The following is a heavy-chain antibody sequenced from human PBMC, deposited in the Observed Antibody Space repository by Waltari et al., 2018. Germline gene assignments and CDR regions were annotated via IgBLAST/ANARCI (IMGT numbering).Heavy chain of an antibody. J-gene: IGHJ4*01. V-gene: IGHV4-59*11. Sequence: QVQLQESGPGLVKPSETLSLTCTVSGGSISSHYWSWIRQPPGKGLEWIGYIYYSGSTYYNPSLKSRVTISVDTSKNQFSLKLSSVTAADTAVYYCASRGAYSSSWYRDYWG. CDR3: ASRGAYSSSWYRDY. CDR1: GGSISSHY. CDR2: IYYSGST. D-gene: IGHD6-13*01.